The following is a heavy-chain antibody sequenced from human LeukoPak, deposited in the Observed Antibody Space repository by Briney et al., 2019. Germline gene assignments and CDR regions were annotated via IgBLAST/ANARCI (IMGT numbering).Heavy chain of an antibody. D-gene: IGHD3-9*01. CDR3: ARLGYYDVLTGYSHYSDY. Sequence: KTSETLSLTCTVSGGSINNYYWSWIRQPPGKGLEWIGYIYYSGNTNSNYNPSLKSRVTMSVDTSKNQFSLKLSSVTAADTAVYYCARLGYYDVLTGYSHYSDYWGQGTPVTVSS. CDR1: GGSINNYY. V-gene: IGHV4-59*08. CDR2: IYYSGNT. J-gene: IGHJ4*02.